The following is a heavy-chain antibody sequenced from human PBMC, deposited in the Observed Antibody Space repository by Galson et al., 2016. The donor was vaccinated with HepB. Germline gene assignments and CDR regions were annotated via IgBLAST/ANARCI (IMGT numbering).Heavy chain of an antibody. CDR3: AREDNYGGKGSYFDY. V-gene: IGHV1-18*04. D-gene: IGHD4-23*01. Sequence: SVKVSCKASGYTFASYGISWVRQAPGQGLEWMGWISGYNGDTYYAQSLQGRVAMTTDTSTSTAYMELTSLGSDDTAVYYCAREDNYGGKGSYFDYWGPGTLVTVSS. J-gene: IGHJ4*02. CDR2: ISGYNGDT. CDR1: GYTFASYG.